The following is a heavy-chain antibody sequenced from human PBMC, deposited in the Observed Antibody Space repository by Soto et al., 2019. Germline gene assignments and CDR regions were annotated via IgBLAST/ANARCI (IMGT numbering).Heavy chain of an antibody. CDR1: GFIFSDHY. Sequence: GGSLRLSCAASGFIFSDHYMSWIRQAPGKGLEWVSYISSSSSYTNYADSVKGRFTISRDNAKNSLYLQMNSLRAEDTAVYYCARNLRQGIAVAGKKRPYYHGMDVWGQGTTVTVSS. D-gene: IGHD6-19*01. CDR3: ARNLRQGIAVAGKKRPYYHGMDV. J-gene: IGHJ6*02. CDR2: ISSSSSYT. V-gene: IGHV3-11*03.